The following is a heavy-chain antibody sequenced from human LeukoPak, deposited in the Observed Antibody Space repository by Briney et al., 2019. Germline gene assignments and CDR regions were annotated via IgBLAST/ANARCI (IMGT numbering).Heavy chain of an antibody. CDR1: GGSVISGSSY. J-gene: IGHJ6*02. V-gene: IGHV4-39*07. CDR3: ARAHSIASYYYGVDV. D-gene: IGHD6-13*01. Sequence: SETLSLTCTVSGGSVISGSSYWGWIRQPPGKGLEWIGNIFYSGSTYYNPSLQSRVTISPDTSQNQFSLTLNSVAAADTAVYYCARAHSIASYYYGVDVWGQGTTVTVPS. CDR2: IFYSGST.